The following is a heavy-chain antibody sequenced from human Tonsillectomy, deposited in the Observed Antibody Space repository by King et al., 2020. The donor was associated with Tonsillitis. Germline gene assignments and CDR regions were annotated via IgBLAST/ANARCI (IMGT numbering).Heavy chain of an antibody. CDR2: VNSDGTTT. Sequence: VQLVESGGGLLQPGGSLRLSCAVSGFTFSKYWMHWVRQAPGKGLVWVSHVNSDGTTTTYADSVKGRFTISRDNAKNIVYLQMNSLRAEDTAVYYCGRGLRPADYWGQGTLVTVSA. V-gene: IGHV3-74*01. CDR3: GRGLRPADY. D-gene: IGHD6-6*01. CDR1: GFTFSKYW. J-gene: IGHJ4*02.